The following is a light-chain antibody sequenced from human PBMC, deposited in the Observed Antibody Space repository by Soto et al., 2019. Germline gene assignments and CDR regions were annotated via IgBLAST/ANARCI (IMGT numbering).Light chain of an antibody. CDR2: EVS. CDR1: SSDVGGYDY. CDR3: SSYAGSNNWV. V-gene: IGLV2-8*01. J-gene: IGLJ3*02. Sequence: QSALTQPPSASGSPGQSVTISCTGTSSDVGGYDYVSWYQKHPGKAPKLIIYEVSERPSGVPDRFSGSKSGNTASLTVSGLQAEDEADYYCSSYAGSNNWVFGGGTKVTVL.